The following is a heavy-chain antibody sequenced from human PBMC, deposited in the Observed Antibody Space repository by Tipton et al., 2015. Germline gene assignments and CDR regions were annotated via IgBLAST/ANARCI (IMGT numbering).Heavy chain of an antibody. Sequence: TLSLTCTVSGGSFSSGVHSWNWVRQPPGKGLEWLGNIYDSGSTYYNPSLKSRVPISVDRSRRPYFLRLTSVTAADSAVYFCARGGLDGFQVWGQGTPVTVSS. D-gene: IGHD3/OR15-3a*01. CDR1: GGSFSSGVHS. CDR3: ARGGLDGFQV. V-gene: IGHV4-30-2*01. CDR2: IYDSGST. J-gene: IGHJ1*01.